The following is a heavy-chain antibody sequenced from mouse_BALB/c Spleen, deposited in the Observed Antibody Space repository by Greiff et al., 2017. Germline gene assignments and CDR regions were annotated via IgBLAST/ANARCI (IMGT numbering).Heavy chain of an antibody. CDR3: ARVDGPSYWYFDV. CDR1: GFSLTGYG. V-gene: IGHV2-6-7*01. Sequence: QVQLQQSGPGLVAPSQSLSITCTVSGFSLTGYGVNWVRQPPGKGLEWLGMIWGDGSTDYNSALKSRLSISKDNSKSQVFLKMNSLQTDDTARYYCARVDGPSYWYFDVWGAGTTVTVSS. CDR2: IWGDGST. J-gene: IGHJ1*01. D-gene: IGHD1-1*01.